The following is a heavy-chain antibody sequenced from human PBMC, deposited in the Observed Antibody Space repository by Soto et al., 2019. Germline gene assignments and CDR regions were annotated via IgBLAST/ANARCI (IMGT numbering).Heavy chain of an antibody. CDR3: ARRHLAVAVSPWFDP. D-gene: IGHD6-19*01. V-gene: IGHV2-26*01. Sequence: QVTLKESGPVLVKPTETLTLICTVSGLSITDSEMGVSWIRQPPGQPLEWLAHIDSSGEKSYRTFLKSRLASSKDPSKNQIVLTMTNMDPADTATYYCARRHLAVAVSPWFDPWGQGIPVTVSS. J-gene: IGHJ5*02. CDR2: IDSSGEK. CDR1: GLSITDSEMG.